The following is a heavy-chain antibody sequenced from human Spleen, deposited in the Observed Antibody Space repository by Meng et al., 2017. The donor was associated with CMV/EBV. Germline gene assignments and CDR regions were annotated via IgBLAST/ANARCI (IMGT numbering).Heavy chain of an antibody. CDR3: AREEARNGFDI. Sequence: GESLKISCEASGFTFSSYGMHWVRQAPGKGLEWVSAISGSGGSTYYADSVKGRFTISRDNAKNSLYLQMNSLRAEDTALYFCAREEARNGFDIWGQGTMVTVSS. J-gene: IGHJ3*02. CDR2: ISGSGGST. V-gene: IGHV3-23*01. CDR1: GFTFSSYG.